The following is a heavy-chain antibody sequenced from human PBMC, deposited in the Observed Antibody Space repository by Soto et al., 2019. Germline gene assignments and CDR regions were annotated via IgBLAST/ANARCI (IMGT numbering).Heavy chain of an antibody. J-gene: IGHJ3*02. Sequence: ASVKVSCKASGYTFTSYGISWVRQAPGQGLEWMGWISAYNGNTNYAQKLQGRVTMTTDTSTSTAYMELRSLRSDDTAVYYCARGRITIFGVVMNAFEIWGQGXMVTV. D-gene: IGHD3-3*01. CDR1: GYTFTSYG. CDR3: ARGRITIFGVVMNAFEI. CDR2: ISAYNGNT. V-gene: IGHV1-18*04.